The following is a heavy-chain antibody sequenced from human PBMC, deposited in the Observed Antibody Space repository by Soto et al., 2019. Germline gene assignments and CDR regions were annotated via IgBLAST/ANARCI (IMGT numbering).Heavy chain of an antibody. D-gene: IGHD5-12*01. CDR2: ISGSGGST. V-gene: IGHV3-23*01. CDR3: AKRLVDSRAYYGMDV. Sequence: TGASLSLACAASGFTLSSHAMSWVLQAPGTALAWASAISGSGGSTYYAGSVKGRFTISRDNSKNALYLQMNSLRAEDTAVYYCAKRLVDSRAYYGMDVWGQGTTVTVSS. CDR1: GFTLSSHA. J-gene: IGHJ6*02.